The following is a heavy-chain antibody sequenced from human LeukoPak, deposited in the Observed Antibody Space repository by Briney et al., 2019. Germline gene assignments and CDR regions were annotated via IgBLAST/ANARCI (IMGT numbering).Heavy chain of an antibody. D-gene: IGHD3-22*01. Sequence: PSETLSPTCAVHGGSFSGYYWSWIRQDPGKGLEWIGEINHSGSTNYNPSLKSRVTISVDTSKNQFSLKLSSVTAADTAVYYCARGPPGDSSGYYLNYWGQGTLVTVP. CDR2: INHSGST. J-gene: IGHJ4*02. CDR3: ARGPPGDSSGYYLNY. CDR1: GGSFSGYY. V-gene: IGHV4-34*01.